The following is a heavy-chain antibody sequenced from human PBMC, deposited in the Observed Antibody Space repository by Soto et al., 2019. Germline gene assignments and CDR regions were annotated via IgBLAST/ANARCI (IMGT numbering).Heavy chain of an antibody. J-gene: IGHJ4*02. CDR2: IYPADSDT. V-gene: IGHV5-51*01. D-gene: IGHD1-1*01. CDR1: GYTFSTYW. CDR3: ARRRAWNDAFDF. Sequence: PGESLKISCQGFGYTFSTYWIGWGRQKPGQGLEWMGAIYPADSDTRYTPSFEGHVTFSADKSLSTAYLQWNSLRASDTARYYCARRRAWNDAFDFWGQGVLVTVSS.